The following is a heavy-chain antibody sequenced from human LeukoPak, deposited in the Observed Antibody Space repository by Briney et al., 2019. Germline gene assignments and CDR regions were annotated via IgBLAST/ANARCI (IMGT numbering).Heavy chain of an antibody. CDR1: GGSISSYY. V-gene: IGHV4-59*01. D-gene: IGHD5-18*01. J-gene: IGHJ3*02. CDR2: IYYSGST. CDR3: ARYTSMIAIHARGFDI. Sequence: PSETLSLTCTVSGGSISSYYWSWIRQPPGKGLEWIGYIYYSGSTNYNPSLKSRVTISVDTSKNQFSLKLSSVTAADTAVYYCARYTSMIAIHARGFDIWGQGTLVTVSS.